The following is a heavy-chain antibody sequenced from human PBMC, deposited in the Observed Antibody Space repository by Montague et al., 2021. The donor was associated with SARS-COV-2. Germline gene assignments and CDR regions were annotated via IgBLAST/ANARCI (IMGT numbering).Heavy chain of an antibody. CDR2: IYYNGST. J-gene: IGHJ6*02. CDR3: AGRPTPAYSSGWYLFYYAMDL. CDR1: GGSINSYY. V-gene: IGHV4-59*01. D-gene: IGHD6-19*01. Sequence: SETLSLTCAVSGGSINSYYWSWIRQPPGKGLEWIGYIYYNGSTIYNPSLKSRVTISIATSKYQFSLKLNSVTAADTAVYYCAGRPTPAYSSGWYLFYYAMDLWGQGNTVTVSS.